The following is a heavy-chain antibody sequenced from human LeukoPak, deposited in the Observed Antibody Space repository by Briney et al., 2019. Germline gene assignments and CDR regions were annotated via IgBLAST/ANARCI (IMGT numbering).Heavy chain of an antibody. Sequence: GGSLRLSCAASGFTFSSYWMSWVRQAPGKGLEWVANIKQDGSEKYYVDSVKGRFTISRDNAKNSLYLQMNSLRAEDTAVYYCARDMVGAATDALDIWGQGTMVTVSS. J-gene: IGHJ3*02. CDR1: GFTFSSYW. CDR2: IKQDGSEK. V-gene: IGHV3-7*03. D-gene: IGHD2-15*01. CDR3: ARDMVGAATDALDI.